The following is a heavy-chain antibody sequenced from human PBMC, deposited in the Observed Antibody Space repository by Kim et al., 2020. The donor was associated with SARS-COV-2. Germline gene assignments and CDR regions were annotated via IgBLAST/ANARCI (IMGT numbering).Heavy chain of an antibody. Sequence: KFQGRVTITADESTSTAYMELSSLRSEDTAVYYCARAHDILTGYYGYYFDYWGQGTLVTVSS. D-gene: IGHD3-9*01. CDR3: ARAHDILTGYYGYYFDY. J-gene: IGHJ4*02. V-gene: IGHV1-69*01.